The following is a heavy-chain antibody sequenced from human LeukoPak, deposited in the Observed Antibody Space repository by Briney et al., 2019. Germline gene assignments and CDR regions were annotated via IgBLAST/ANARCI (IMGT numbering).Heavy chain of an antibody. CDR1: GFTLSSNY. CDR3: AGGNTYYYDSSGYFDY. J-gene: IGHJ4*02. CDR2: IYSGGST. Sequence: GGSLRLSCAASGFTLSSNYMSWVGQAPGKGLEGVSVIYSGGSTYYSDSVTGRFTISRDNPKNTLYLQMNSLRAEDTAVYYCAGGNTYYYDSSGYFDYWGQGTLVTVSS. D-gene: IGHD3-22*01. V-gene: IGHV3-53*01.